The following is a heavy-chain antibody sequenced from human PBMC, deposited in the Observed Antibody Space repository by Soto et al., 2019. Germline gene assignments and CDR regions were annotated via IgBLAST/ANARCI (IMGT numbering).Heavy chain of an antibody. CDR1: GGSISSYY. J-gene: IGHJ5*02. CDR3: ARDQRWFGELFNRENWFDP. CDR2: IYYSGST. D-gene: IGHD3-10*01. Sequence: SETLSLTCTVFGGSISSYYWSWIRQPPGKGLEWIGYIYYSGSTNYNPSLKSRVTISVDTSKNQFSLKLSSVTAADTAVYYCARDQRWFGELFNRENWFDPWGQGTLVTVS. V-gene: IGHV4-59*01.